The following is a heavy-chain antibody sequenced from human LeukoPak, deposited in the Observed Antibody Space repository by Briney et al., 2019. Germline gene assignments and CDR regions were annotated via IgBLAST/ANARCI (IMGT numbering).Heavy chain of an antibody. V-gene: IGHV3-48*02. CDR3: ARDYRSSSGWTVDY. CDR2: ISTSSSTI. J-gene: IGHJ4*02. CDR1: GFTFSSYS. Sequence: GGSLRLSCAASGFTFSSYSMNWVRQAPGKGLEWVSYISTSSSTIYYADSVKGRFTISRDNAKNSLYLQMNSLRDEDTAVYYCARDYRSSSGWTVDYWGRGTLVTVSS. D-gene: IGHD6-19*01.